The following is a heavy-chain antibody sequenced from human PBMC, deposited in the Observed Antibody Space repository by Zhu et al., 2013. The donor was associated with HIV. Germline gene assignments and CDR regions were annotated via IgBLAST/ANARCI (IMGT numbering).Heavy chain of an antibody. CDR3: ARKFLXYYYDSSGSSNYGMDV. CDR2: ISAYNGNT. Sequence: QVQLVQSGAEVKKPGASVKVSCKASGYTFTSYGISWVRQAPGQGLEWMGWISAYNGNTNYAQKLQGRVTMTTDTSTSTAYMELRSLRSDDTAVYYCARKFLXYYYDSSGSSNYGMDVWGQGTTGHRLL. CDR1: GYTFTSYG. V-gene: IGHV1-18*01. D-gene: IGHD3-22*01. J-gene: IGHJ6*02.